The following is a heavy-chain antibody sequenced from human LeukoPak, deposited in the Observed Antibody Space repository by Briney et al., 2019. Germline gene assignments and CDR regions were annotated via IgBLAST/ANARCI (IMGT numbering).Heavy chain of an antibody. CDR1: GYSLSSGYY. D-gene: IGHD5-12*01. Sequence: PSETLTLTCAVSGYSLSSGYYWGWIRQPPGKGLEWIGSIYQSGSTNYNPSLKSRVTISVDTSKNQFSLKLSSVTAADTAVYYCARGRGGYVIDYWGQGTLVTVSS. CDR3: ARGRGGYVIDY. CDR2: IYQSGST. J-gene: IGHJ4*02. V-gene: IGHV4-38-2*01.